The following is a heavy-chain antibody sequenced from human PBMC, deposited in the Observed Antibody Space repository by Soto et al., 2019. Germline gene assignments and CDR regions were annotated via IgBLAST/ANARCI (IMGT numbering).Heavy chain of an antibody. Sequence: PSETLSLTCTVSGGSISSYYWSWIRQPPGKGLEWIGYIYYSGSTDYNPSLKSRVTISVDTSKNQFSLKLSSVTAADTAVYYCARFLYGDYVHRYDPRGQGTLVTVSS. D-gene: IGHD4-17*01. CDR3: ARFLYGDYVHRYDP. CDR2: IYYSGST. CDR1: GGSISSYY. J-gene: IGHJ5*02. V-gene: IGHV4-59*08.